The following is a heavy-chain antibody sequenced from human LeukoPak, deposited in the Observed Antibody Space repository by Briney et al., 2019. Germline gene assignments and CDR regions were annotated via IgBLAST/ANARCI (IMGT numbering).Heavy chain of an antibody. Sequence: GASVEVSCKASGYTFTSYYMHWVRQAPGQGLEWMGIINPSGGSTGYAQKFQGRVTMARDTSTSTVYMELSSLRSEDTAVYYCARELRYFDWPSRGFDYWGQGTLVTVSS. J-gene: IGHJ4*02. CDR2: INPSGGST. CDR3: ARELRYFDWPSRGFDY. CDR1: GYTFTSYY. D-gene: IGHD3-9*01. V-gene: IGHV1-46*01.